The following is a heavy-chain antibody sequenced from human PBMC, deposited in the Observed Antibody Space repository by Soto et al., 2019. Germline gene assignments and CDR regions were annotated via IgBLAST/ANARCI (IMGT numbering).Heavy chain of an antibody. Sequence: SETLSLTCTVSGGSISSNYWTWIRQPPGKGLEWIGYVYNSGSTNYNPSLKSRVTISEDTSKSQFSLKVNSMTAADTAVYYCARYRREAVAGYTLDYWGQGTLVTVSS. D-gene: IGHD6-13*01. CDR1: GGSISSNY. CDR3: ARYRREAVAGYTLDY. V-gene: IGHV4-59*01. J-gene: IGHJ4*02. CDR2: VYNSGST.